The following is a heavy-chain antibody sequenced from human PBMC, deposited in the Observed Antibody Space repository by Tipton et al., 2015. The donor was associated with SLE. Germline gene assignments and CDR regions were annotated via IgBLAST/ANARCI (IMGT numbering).Heavy chain of an antibody. Sequence: TLSLTFAVYGGSFSGYYWSWIRQPPGEGLEWIGEINNSGSTNYNPSPKSRVTISVDTSKNQFSLKLSSVTAADTAVFYCAREGTGYYDSSGFDIWGQGTMVTVSS. CDR3: AREGTGYYDSSGFDI. CDR1: GGSFSGYY. J-gene: IGHJ3*02. CDR2: INNSGST. D-gene: IGHD3-22*01. V-gene: IGHV4-34*01.